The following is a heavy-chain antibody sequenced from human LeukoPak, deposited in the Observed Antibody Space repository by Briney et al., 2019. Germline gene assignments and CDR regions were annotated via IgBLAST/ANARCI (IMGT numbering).Heavy chain of an antibody. CDR2: ISSSSSTI. CDR1: GFTFSSYS. Sequence: GGSLRLSCAASGFTFSSYSVNWVRQAPGKGLEWVSYISSSSSTIYYADSVKGRFTISRDNAKNSLYLQMNSLRDEDTAVYYCARGDDYGDYVSYFDYWGQGTLVTVSS. V-gene: IGHV3-48*02. J-gene: IGHJ4*02. D-gene: IGHD4-17*01. CDR3: ARGDDYGDYVSYFDY.